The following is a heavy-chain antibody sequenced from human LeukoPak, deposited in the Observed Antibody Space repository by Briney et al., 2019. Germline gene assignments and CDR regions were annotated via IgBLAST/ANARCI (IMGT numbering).Heavy chain of an antibody. CDR1: GFTFSTYW. Sequence: GGSLRLSCAASGFTFSTYWMSWVRQVPGKGLEWVANIQQDGIKKYYVDSVEGRFTISRENAKNSLFLQMSSLRADDTAVYYCGRELDGSVDYWGQGTLVTVSS. D-gene: IGHD3-10*01. CDR3: GRELDGSVDY. V-gene: IGHV3-7*01. CDR2: IQQDGIKK. J-gene: IGHJ4*02.